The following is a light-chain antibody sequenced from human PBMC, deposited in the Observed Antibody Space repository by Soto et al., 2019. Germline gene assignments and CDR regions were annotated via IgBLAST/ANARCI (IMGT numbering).Light chain of an antibody. CDR2: GAS. CDR1: QSVGSN. J-gene: IGKJ3*01. V-gene: IGKV3-20*01. Sequence: VLTQSPATLSVSPGAGATLSCRASQSVGSNLAWYQQKPGQTPRVLIYGASTRATGIPDRFSGSGSATDFTLTISRLEPEDFAVYYCQQYGSSLFTFGPGTKVDIK. CDR3: QQYGSSLFT.